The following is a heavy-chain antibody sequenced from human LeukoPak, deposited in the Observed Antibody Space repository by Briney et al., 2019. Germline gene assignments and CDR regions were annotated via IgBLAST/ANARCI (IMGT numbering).Heavy chain of an antibody. CDR2: IYYSGST. Sequence: SETLSLTCTVSGGSVSSGSYYWSWIRQPPGKGLEWIGYIYYSGSTNYNPSLKSRVTISVDTSKNQFSLKLSSVTAADTAVYYCARGSLECCSSTSCYWFDPWGQGTLVTVSS. CDR3: ARGSLECCSSTSCYWFDP. D-gene: IGHD2-2*01. J-gene: IGHJ5*02. CDR1: GGSVSSGSYY. V-gene: IGHV4-61*01.